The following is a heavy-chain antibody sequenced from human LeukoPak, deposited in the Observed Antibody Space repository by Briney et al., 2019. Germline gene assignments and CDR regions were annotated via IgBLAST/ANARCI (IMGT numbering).Heavy chain of an antibody. Sequence: GASLRLSCAASGFTFSSYAMSWVRQAPGKGLEWVSAISGSGGSTYYADSVKGRFTISRDNAKNSLYLQMNSLRAEDTAVYYCARDSSGWKSFDYWGQGTLVTVSS. J-gene: IGHJ4*02. CDR3: ARDSSGWKSFDY. CDR2: ISGSGGST. CDR1: GFTFSSYA. V-gene: IGHV3-23*01. D-gene: IGHD6-19*01.